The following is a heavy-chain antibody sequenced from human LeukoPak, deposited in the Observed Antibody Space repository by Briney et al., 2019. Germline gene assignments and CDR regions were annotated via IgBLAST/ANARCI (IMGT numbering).Heavy chain of an antibody. Sequence: GGSLRLSCAASGFTFSSYWMSWVRQAPGKGLEWVANIKQDGSEKYYVDSVKGRFTISRDNAKNSLYLQMNSLRAEDTAVYYCASGSWAYYYYYMDVWGKGTTVTVSS. D-gene: IGHD1-26*01. CDR2: IKQDGSEK. V-gene: IGHV3-7*01. J-gene: IGHJ6*03. CDR1: GFTFSSYW. CDR3: ASGSWAYYYYYMDV.